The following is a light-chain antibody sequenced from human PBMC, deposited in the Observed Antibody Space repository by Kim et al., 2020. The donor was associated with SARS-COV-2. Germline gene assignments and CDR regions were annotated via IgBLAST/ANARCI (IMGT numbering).Light chain of an antibody. J-gene: IGLJ3*02. CDR3: QSYGISLTSVL. Sequence: RVTISCNGSNSDIGAGYDVNWYQQLPGTAPNLLIFGNVDRPSGVPDRFSGSRSGTSASLAITGLQAEDEADYYCQSYGISLTSVLFGGGTQLTVL. CDR1: NSDIGAGYD. CDR2: GNV. V-gene: IGLV1-40*01.